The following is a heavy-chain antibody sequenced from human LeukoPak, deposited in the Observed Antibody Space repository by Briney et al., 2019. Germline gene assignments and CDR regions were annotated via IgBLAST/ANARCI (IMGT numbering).Heavy chain of an antibody. D-gene: IGHD2-2*02. CDR3: AKHIVVVPAAID. CDR2: ISGSGGST. Sequence: PGGSLRLSCAASGFTFSSYAMSWVRQAPGKGLEWVSAISGSGGSTYYADSVKGRFTISRDNPKNMLYLQMNSLRAEDTAVYYCAKHIVVVPAAIDWGQGTLVTVSS. V-gene: IGHV3-23*01. J-gene: IGHJ4*02. CDR1: GFTFSSYA.